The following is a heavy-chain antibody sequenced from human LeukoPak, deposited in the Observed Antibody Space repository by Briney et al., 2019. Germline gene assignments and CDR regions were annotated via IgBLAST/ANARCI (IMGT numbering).Heavy chain of an antibody. J-gene: IGHJ5*02. V-gene: IGHV3-9*01. Sequence: PGGSLRLSCAASGFTFSSYEMNWVRQAPGKGLEWVSGISWNSGSIGYADSVKGRFTISRDNAKNSLYLQMNSLRAEDTALYYCAPGKGLAAAESWGQGTLVTVSS. CDR1: GFTFSSYE. CDR2: ISWNSGSI. D-gene: IGHD6-13*01. CDR3: APGKGLAAAES.